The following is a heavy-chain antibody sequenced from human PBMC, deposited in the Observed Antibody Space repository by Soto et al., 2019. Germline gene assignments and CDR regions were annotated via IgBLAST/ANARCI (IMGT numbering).Heavy chain of an antibody. D-gene: IGHD3-10*01. CDR1: GGSFSGYY. Sequence: SETLSLTCAVYGGSFSGYYWSWIRQPPGKGLEWIGEINHSGSTNYNPSLKSRVTISVDTSKNQFSLRLSSVTAADTAVYYCARGNRRYYYGSGSYYLGWFDPWGQGTLVTVSS. V-gene: IGHV4-34*01. CDR2: INHSGST. J-gene: IGHJ5*02. CDR3: ARGNRRYYYGSGSYYLGWFDP.